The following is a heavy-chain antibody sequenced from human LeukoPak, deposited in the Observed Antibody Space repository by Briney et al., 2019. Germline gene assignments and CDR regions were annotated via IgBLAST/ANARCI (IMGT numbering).Heavy chain of an antibody. D-gene: IGHD3-3*01. CDR2: IKSETDGGTT. CDR3: TTESYYDFWSGYSTFDY. CDR1: GFTFSNAW. V-gene: IGHV3-15*01. J-gene: IGHJ4*02. Sequence: GGSLRLSCAASGFTFSNAWMSWVRQAPGKGLEWVGRIKSETDGGTTDYAAPVKGRFTISRDDSKNTLYLQMNSLKTEDTAVYYCTTESYYDFWSGYSTFDYWGQGTLVTVSS.